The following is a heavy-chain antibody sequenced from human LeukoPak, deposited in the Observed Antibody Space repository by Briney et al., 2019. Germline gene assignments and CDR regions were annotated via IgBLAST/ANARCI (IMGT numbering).Heavy chain of an antibody. CDR2: IIPILGIA. J-gene: IGHJ5*02. CDR1: GYTFTSYG. D-gene: IGHD3-22*01. CDR3: ARDGGTYYYDSSGYPRWFDP. Sequence: SVKVSCKASGYTFTSYGISWVRQAPGQGLEWMGRIIPILGIANYAQKFQGRVTITADKSTSTAYMELSSLRSEDTAVYYCARDGGTYYYDSSGYPRWFDPWGQGTLVTVSS. V-gene: IGHV1-69*04.